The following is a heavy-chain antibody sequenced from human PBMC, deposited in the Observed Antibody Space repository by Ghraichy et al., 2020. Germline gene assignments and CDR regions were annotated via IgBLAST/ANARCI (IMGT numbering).Heavy chain of an antibody. CDR2: IKQDGSEK. D-gene: IGHD4-17*01. CDR3: ARDALLYGDSPTAFDI. CDR1: GFTFSSYW. J-gene: IGHJ3*02. Sequence: GSLRLSCAASGFTFSSYWMSWVRQAPGKGLEWVANIKQDGSEKYYVDSVKGRFTISRDNAKNSLYLQMNSLRAEDTAVYYCARDALLYGDSPTAFDIWGQGRMVSVSS. V-gene: IGHV3-7*01.